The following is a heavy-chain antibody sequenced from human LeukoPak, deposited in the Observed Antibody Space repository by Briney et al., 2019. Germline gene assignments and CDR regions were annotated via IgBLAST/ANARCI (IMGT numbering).Heavy chain of an antibody. Sequence: PGGSLRLSCAASGFTFSSYAMSWVRQAPGKGLEWVSAISGSGGSTYYADSVKGRFTISRDNSKNTLYLQMNSLRAEDTAVYYCAAQGGPLSSIAMARHDAFDIWGQGTMVTVSS. D-gene: IGHD5-18*01. CDR2: ISGSGGST. J-gene: IGHJ3*02. CDR1: GFTFSSYA. CDR3: AAQGGPLSSIAMARHDAFDI. V-gene: IGHV3-23*01.